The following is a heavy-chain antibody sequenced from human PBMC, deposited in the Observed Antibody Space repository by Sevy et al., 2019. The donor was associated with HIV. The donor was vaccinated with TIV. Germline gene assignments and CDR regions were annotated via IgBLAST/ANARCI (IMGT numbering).Heavy chain of an antibody. D-gene: IGHD1-1*01. CDR2: INEDGSQI. CDR1: GLFFSAYW. V-gene: IGHV3-7*03. J-gene: IGHJ4*02. CDR3: VKAIYKDDSA. Sequence: GGSLRLSCAAPGLFFSAYWMTWVRQVPGKGLEWVANINEDGSQINYVHSVRGRFTISRDNTKNSLYLQMNSLRVEDSATYYCVKAIYKDDSAWGQETLVTVSS.